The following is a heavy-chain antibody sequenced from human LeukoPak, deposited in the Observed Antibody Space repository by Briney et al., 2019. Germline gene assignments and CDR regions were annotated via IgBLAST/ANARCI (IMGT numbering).Heavy chain of an antibody. Sequence: GGSLRLSCAASGFTFSSYWMHWVRQAPGKGLVWVSRINSDGCSTSYADSVKGRFTISRDNAKNTLYLQMNSLRAEDTAVYYCASIGYYYDSSGYYNSDYWGQGTLVTVSS. CDR3: ASIGYYYDSSGYYNSDY. D-gene: IGHD3-22*01. CDR2: INSDGCST. J-gene: IGHJ4*02. V-gene: IGHV3-74*01. CDR1: GFTFSSYW.